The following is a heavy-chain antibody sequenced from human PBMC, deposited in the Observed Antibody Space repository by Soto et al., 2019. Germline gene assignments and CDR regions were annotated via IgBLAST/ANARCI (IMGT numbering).Heavy chain of an antibody. J-gene: IGHJ2*01. CDR3: ARVVPDSRWAPPQDWYFDL. CDR1: GGTFSSYA. Sequence: QVPLVQSGAEVKKHGSSVKVSCKASGGTFSSYAISWVRQAPGQGLEWMGGIIPIFGTANYAQKFQGRVTITADKSTSTAYMELSSLRSEDTAVYYCARVVPDSRWAPPQDWYFDLWGRGTLVTVSS. CDR2: IIPIFGTA. V-gene: IGHV1-69*06. D-gene: IGHD3-22*01.